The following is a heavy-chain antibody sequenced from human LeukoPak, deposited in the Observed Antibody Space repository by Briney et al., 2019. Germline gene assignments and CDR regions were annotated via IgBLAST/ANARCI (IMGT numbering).Heavy chain of an antibody. CDR3: ASTGYSSGWYPFDY. Sequence: SVKVSCKASGGTFSSYAISWVRQAPGQGIEWMGRIIPIFGTANYAQKFQGRVTITTDESTSAACMELSSLRSEDTALYYCASTGYSSGWYPFDYWGQGTLVTVSS. J-gene: IGHJ4*02. D-gene: IGHD6-19*01. CDR2: IIPIFGTA. V-gene: IGHV1-69*05. CDR1: GGTFSSYA.